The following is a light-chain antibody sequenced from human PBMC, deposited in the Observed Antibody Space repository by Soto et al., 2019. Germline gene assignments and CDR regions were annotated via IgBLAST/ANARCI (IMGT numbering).Light chain of an antibody. CDR1: SSDVGGYKY. Sequence: QSALTQPASVSGSPGQSITISCTGTSSDVGGYKYVSWYQQHPGKAPKLMIYDVSNRPSGVSNRFSGSKSGNTASLTISGLQAEDEADYYCSSYTSCSTVVFGGGTKLTVL. CDR3: SSYTSCSTVV. CDR2: DVS. V-gene: IGLV2-14*01. J-gene: IGLJ2*01.